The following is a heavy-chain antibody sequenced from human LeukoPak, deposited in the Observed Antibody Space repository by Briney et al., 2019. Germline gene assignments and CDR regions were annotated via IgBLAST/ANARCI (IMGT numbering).Heavy chain of an antibody. CDR1: GFTFSSYG. J-gene: IGHJ6*02. Sequence: GGSLRLSCAASGFTFSSYGMHWVRQAPGKGLEWVAVIWSDGSNEYYADSVKGRFTISRDDSKSTLYLRMNSLRAEDTAVYSCARSIVGATGSPYGMDVWGQGTTVTVS. CDR3: ARSIVGATGSPYGMDV. D-gene: IGHD1-26*01. CDR2: IWSDGSNE. V-gene: IGHV3-33*01.